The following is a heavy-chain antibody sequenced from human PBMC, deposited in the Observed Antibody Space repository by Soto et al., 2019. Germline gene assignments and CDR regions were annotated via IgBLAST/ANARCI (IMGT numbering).Heavy chain of an antibody. CDR1: GFTFSSYG. V-gene: IGHV3-30*19. J-gene: IGHJ4*02. CDR2: IWYDGSNK. CDR3: ARDKRDLRFLEWSYYFDY. Sequence: GGSLRLSCAASGFTFSSYGMHWVRQAPGKGLEWVAVIWYDGSNKYYSDSVKGRFTISRDNSKNTLYLQMNSLRAEDTAVYYCARDKRDLRFLEWSYYFDYWGQGTLVTVSS. D-gene: IGHD3-3*01.